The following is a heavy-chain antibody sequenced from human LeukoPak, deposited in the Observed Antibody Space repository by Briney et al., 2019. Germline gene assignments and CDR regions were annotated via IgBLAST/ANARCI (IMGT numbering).Heavy chain of an antibody. CDR2: INEDGSLT. CDR1: GLSFSAHW. J-gene: IGHJ6*03. V-gene: IGHV3-7*01. D-gene: IGHD5-12*01. CDR3: ARVEWLGIEPHYYYYYYMDV. Sequence: GGSLRLSCAASGLSFSAHWMTWVRQAPGKGLEWVANINEDGSLTYYVDSVKGRFTISRDNAKNSLYLQMNSLRAEDTAVYYCARVEWLGIEPHYYYYYYMDVWGKGTTVTISS.